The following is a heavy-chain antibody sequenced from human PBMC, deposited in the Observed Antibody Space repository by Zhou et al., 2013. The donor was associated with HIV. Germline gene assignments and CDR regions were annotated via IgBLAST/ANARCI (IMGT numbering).Heavy chain of an antibody. V-gene: IGHV1-18*01. Sequence: QAQLVQSAGEMKKPGASVRVSCKASGYNFGSYGINWVRQAPGQGLEWMGWITAYNGNTNYAQKLQGRVTMTTDTSTSTAYMELRSLRSDDTAVYYCARAGFGCSSTSCYDAFDIWAKGQWSPSLQ. D-gene: IGHD2-2*01. J-gene: IGHJ3*02. CDR3: ARAGFGCSSTSCYDAFDI. CDR2: ITAYNGNT. CDR1: GYNFGSYG.